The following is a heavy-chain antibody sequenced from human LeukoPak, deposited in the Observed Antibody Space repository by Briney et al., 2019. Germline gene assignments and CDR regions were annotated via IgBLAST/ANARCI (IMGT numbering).Heavy chain of an antibody. Sequence: ASVTVSCKASGYTFTSYDINWVRQAPGQGLEWMGWMNPNSGNTAYAQKFQGRVTMTRNTSVSTAYMELSSLRSEDTAVYYCARGQGYCSKTSCYTPSWFDPWGQGTLVTVSS. D-gene: IGHD2-2*02. CDR2: MNPNSGNT. V-gene: IGHV1-8*01. J-gene: IGHJ5*02. CDR3: ARGQGYCSKTSCYTPSWFDP. CDR1: GYTFTSYD.